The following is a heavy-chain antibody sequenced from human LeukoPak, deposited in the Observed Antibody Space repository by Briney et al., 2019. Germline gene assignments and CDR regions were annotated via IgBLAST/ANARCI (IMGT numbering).Heavy chain of an antibody. CDR2: IRSKANDYAT. D-gene: IGHD6-19*01. J-gene: IGHJ5*02. CDR3: TRLEFYLLAEAETS. V-gene: IGHV3-73*01. CDR1: GFMFSDSA. Sequence: PGGSLRLSCVASGFMFSDSAMHWVRQASGKGLEWVGRIRSKANDYATAYAASVRGRFSISRDDSKNSAYLQMNSLKTEDTAVYYCTRLEFYLLAEAETSWGQGTLVTVSS.